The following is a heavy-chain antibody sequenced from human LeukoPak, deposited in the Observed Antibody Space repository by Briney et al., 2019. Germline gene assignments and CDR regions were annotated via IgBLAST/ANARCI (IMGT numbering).Heavy chain of an antibody. D-gene: IGHD3-10*01. CDR1: GYTFTSYD. Sequence: ASVKVSCKASGYTFTSYDINWVRQATGQGLEWMGWMNPNNGNTGYAQKFQGRVTMTRNISISTAYMELSSLRSDDTAVYYCARVVNYYGSGSYYLGYWGQGTLVTVSS. V-gene: IGHV1-8*01. CDR2: MNPNNGNT. J-gene: IGHJ4*02. CDR3: ARVVNYYGSGSYYLGY.